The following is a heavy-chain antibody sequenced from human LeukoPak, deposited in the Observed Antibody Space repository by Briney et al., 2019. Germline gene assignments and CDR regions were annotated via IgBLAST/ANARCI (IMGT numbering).Heavy chain of an antibody. J-gene: IGHJ3*02. CDR3: ARDPTVTNFHDAFDI. V-gene: IGHV3-7*05. D-gene: IGHD4-17*01. CDR1: GFTVSSYW. CDR2: IKQDGRQK. Sequence: GGFLRCSSAASGFTVSSYWMSWVRQAPGKGLEWVATIKQDGRQKEYVDSVKGRFTISRDNAKNSLYLHMNSLRAEDTAVYYCARDPTVTNFHDAFDIWGQGTMVTVSS.